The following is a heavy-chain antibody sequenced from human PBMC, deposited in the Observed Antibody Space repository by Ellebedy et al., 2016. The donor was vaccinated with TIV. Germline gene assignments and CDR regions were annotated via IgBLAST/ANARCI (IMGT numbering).Heavy chain of an antibody. CDR3: AKDTAPYYGLFDY. J-gene: IGHJ4*02. CDR2: ISDSGVTT. D-gene: IGHD1-26*01. V-gene: IGHV3-23*01. CDR1: GFTFSTYA. Sequence: PGGSLRLSCAASGFTFSTYAMSWVRRAPGKGLEWVSGISDSGVTTYYADSVKGRFTISRDSVKNTLYLQLNNVTVEDTATYFCAKDTAPYYGLFDYWGQGALVTVSS.